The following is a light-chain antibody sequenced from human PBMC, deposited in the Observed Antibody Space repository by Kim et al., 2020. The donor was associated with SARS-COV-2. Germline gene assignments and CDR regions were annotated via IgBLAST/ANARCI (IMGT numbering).Light chain of an antibody. CDR3: QQYDTYPVT. CDR1: QSISSW. Sequence: DIQMTQSPSTLSASVGDRVTITCRASQSISSWVAWFQQKPGKAPKLLISRASTLEGGVPSRFSGSGSGTEFTLTINSLQPDDFANYLCQQYDTYPVTFGRGTKLEI. V-gene: IGKV1-5*03. CDR2: RAS. J-gene: IGKJ2*01.